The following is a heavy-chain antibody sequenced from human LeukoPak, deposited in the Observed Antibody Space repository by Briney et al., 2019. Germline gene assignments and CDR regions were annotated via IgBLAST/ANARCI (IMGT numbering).Heavy chain of an antibody. CDR2: ISGSGGST. V-gene: IGHV3-23*01. D-gene: IGHD2-21*02. J-gene: IGHJ4*02. CDR3: AKPPVGVVTVGDDY. Sequence: GGSLRLSCAASGFTFSSYAMSWVRQAPGKGLEWVSAISGSGGSTYYADSVKGRFTISRDNSKNTLYLQMNSLRAEDTAVYYCAKPPVGVVTVGDDYWGQGTLVTVSS. CDR1: GFTFSSYA.